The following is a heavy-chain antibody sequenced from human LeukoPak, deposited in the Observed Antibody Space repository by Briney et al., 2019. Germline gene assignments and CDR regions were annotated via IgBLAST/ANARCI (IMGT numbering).Heavy chain of an antibody. Sequence: GASVKVSCKASGGTFSSYAISWIRQAPGPRLEWMGGIIPFFGTAEYAQMLQGRFTITADKSTSTAFMELNNLRSDDTAVYYCARDQYYGSGSSYFPFDYWGQGTLVTVSS. CDR3: ARDQYYGSGSSYFPFDY. D-gene: IGHD3-10*01. CDR1: GGTFSSYA. V-gene: IGHV1-69*06. J-gene: IGHJ4*02. CDR2: IIPFFGTA.